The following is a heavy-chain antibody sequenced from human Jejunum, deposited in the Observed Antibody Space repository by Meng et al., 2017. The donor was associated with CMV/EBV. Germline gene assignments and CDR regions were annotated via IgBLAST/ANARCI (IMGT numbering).Heavy chain of an antibody. CDR1: GYTFTRYP. CDR3: GTLKYTSGFYGPAY. V-gene: IGHV7-4-1*02. D-gene: IGHD6-19*01. Sequence: QGQLVPSGSELKKPGASVKVSCKASGYTFTRYPMNWVQQAPGQGLEWMGWISTNTGNPTYAQGFTGRFVFSVDTSVSTAYLQISSLKAEDTAVYYCGTLKYTSGFYGPAYWGQGALVTVSS. J-gene: IGHJ4*01. CDR2: ISTNTGNP.